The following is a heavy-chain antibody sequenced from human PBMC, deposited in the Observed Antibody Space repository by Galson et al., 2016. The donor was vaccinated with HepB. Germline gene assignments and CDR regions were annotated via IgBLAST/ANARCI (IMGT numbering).Heavy chain of an antibody. Sequence: SLRLSCAASGFAFSSYAMSWVRLAPGKGLEYVLSISGSGGSTYYADSVKGRFTISRDNSKNTLYVQMNSLRAEDTAVYYCAKGYGLFDYWGQGTLVTVSS. D-gene: IGHD1-14*01. J-gene: IGHJ4*02. CDR2: ISGSGGST. CDR1: GFAFSSYA. V-gene: IGHV3-23*01. CDR3: AKGYGLFDY.